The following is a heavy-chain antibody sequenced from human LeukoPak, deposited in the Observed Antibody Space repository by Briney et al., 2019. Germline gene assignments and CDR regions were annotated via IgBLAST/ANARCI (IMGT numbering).Heavy chain of an antibody. Sequence: ATVKISCKVSGYTFTDYYMHWVQQAPGKGLEWMGLVDPEDGETIYAEKFQGRVTITADTSTDTAYMELSSLRSEDTAVYYCATVAYCGGDCYYGDAFDIWGQGTMVTVSS. D-gene: IGHD2-21*01. J-gene: IGHJ3*02. V-gene: IGHV1-69-2*01. CDR3: ATVAYCGGDCYYGDAFDI. CDR1: GYTFTDYY. CDR2: VDPEDGET.